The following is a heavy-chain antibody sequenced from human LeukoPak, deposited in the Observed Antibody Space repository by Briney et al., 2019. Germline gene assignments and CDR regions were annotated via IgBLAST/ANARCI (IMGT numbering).Heavy chain of an antibody. V-gene: IGHV1-46*01. D-gene: IGHD3-22*01. CDR1: GYTFTSYY. Sequence: ASVKVSCKASGYTFTSYYMHWVRQAPGQGLEWMGIINPSGGSTSYAQKFQGRVTMTRDTSTSTVYMELSSLRSEDTAVYYCARDRTYYYDSSGYLLLDYWGQGTLVTVSS. CDR2: INPSGGST. CDR3: ARDRTYYYDSSGYLLLDY. J-gene: IGHJ4*02.